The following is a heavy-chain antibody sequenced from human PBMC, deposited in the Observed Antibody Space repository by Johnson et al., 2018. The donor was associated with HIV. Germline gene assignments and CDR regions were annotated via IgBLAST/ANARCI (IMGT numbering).Heavy chain of an antibody. V-gene: IGHV3-53*01. J-gene: IGHJ3*01. CDR1: GFTVSYNY. CDR2: IYSGGNT. CDR3: ARGYGDYSDFFDV. Sequence: VQLVESGGGLVKPGGSLRLSCVASGFTVSYNYMNWVRQAPGKGLEWVSVIYSGGNTFYADSVQGRFTISRDNSKNTLELHMNSLRVEDTAVYYCARGYGDYSDFFDVWGQGTMVTVSS. D-gene: IGHD4-17*01.